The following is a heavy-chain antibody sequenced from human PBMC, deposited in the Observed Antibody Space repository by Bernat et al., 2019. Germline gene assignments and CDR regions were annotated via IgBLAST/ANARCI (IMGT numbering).Heavy chain of an antibody. CDR3: ARHKPFPGYYYYGMDV. J-gene: IGHJ6*02. D-gene: IGHD1-14*01. CDR1: GGSISSSSYS. V-gene: IGHV4-39*01. Sequence: LQLQESGPGLVKPSETLSLTCTVSGGSISSSSYSWGWIRQPPGKGLEWIGSIYYSGGTYYTPSLKSRVTISVDTSKNQFSLKLSSVTAADTAVYYCARHKPFPGYYYYGMDVWGQGTTVTVSS. CDR2: IYYSGGT.